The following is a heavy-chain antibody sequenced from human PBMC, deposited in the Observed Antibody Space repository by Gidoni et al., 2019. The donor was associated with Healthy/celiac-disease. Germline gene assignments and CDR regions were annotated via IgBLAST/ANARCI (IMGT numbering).Heavy chain of an antibody. CDR2: IIPIFGTA. J-gene: IGHJ6*02. Sequence: QVQLVQSGAEVKKPGSSVKVSCMASGGTFSSYAISWVRQAPGQGLEWMGGIIPIFGTANYGQKFQGRVTITADESTSTAYMELSSLRSEDTAVYYCARDGYYYYYYGMDVWGQGTTVTVSS. CDR3: ARDGYYYYYYGMDV. V-gene: IGHV1-69*01. CDR1: GGTFSSYA.